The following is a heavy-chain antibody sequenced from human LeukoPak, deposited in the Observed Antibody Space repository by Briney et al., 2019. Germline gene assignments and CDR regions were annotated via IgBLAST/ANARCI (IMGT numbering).Heavy chain of an antibody. V-gene: IGHV3-23*01. J-gene: IGHJ2*01. D-gene: IGHD1-20*01. Sequence: GGSLRLSCAASGFTLSSYAMSWVRQAPGKGLEWVSAISGSGGSTYYADSVKGRFTISRDNSKNTLYLQMNSLRAEDTAVYYCAKEPADNWKVHVGYFDLWGRGTLVTVSS. CDR1: GFTLSSYA. CDR3: AKEPADNWKVHVGYFDL. CDR2: ISGSGGST.